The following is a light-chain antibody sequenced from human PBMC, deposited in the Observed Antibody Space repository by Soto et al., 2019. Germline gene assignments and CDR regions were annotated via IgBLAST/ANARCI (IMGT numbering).Light chain of an antibody. CDR2: DVS. Sequence: EIVLTQSPATLSLSPGXRATLSCRASQSVSTYLAWYQPKPGQAPRLLIYDVSNRATGIPPRFSGSGSGTDFTLTISSLEPEDFAGYYYHQNNNCPLTFSGGTKVDNK. V-gene: IGKV3-11*01. CDR3: HQNNNCPLT. CDR1: QSVSTY. J-gene: IGKJ4*01.